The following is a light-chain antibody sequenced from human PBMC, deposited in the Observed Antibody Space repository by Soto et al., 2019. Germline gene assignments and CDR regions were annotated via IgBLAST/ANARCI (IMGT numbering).Light chain of an antibody. CDR1: QGIRNY. CDR3: HKYNRAPA. CDR2: AAS. V-gene: IGKV1-27*01. Sequence: DIQMTQSPSSLSASVGDRVTITCRASQGIRNYLAWDQQKPGKVPKVLIYAASTLQSGVPSRFSGSGSGTDFTLTISSLQPEDVATYYCHKYNRAPAFGGGTKVEIK. J-gene: IGKJ4*01.